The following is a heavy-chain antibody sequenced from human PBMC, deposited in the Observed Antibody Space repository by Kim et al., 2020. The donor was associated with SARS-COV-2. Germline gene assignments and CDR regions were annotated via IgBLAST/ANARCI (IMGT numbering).Heavy chain of an antibody. D-gene: IGHD2-15*01. V-gene: IGHV3-23*01. J-gene: IGHJ4*02. CDR1: GFTFSSYA. Sequence: GGSLRLSCAASGFTFSSYAMSWVRQAPGKGLEWVSAISGSGGSTYYADSVKGRFTISRDNSKNTLYLQMNSLRAEDTAVYYCAKEWGNCSGGSCYSSFDYWGQGTLVTVSS. CDR2: ISGSGGST. CDR3: AKEWGNCSGGSCYSSFDY.